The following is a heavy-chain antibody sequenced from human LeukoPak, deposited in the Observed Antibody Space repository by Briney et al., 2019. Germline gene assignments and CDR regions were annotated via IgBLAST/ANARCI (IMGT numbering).Heavy chain of an antibody. D-gene: IGHD3-3*01. CDR2: IYYSGST. CDR1: GGSISSSSYY. Sequence: ASETLSLTCTVSGGSISSSSYYWGWIRQPPGKGLEWIGSIYYSGSTYYNPSLKSRVTISVDTSKNQFSLKLSSVTAADTAVYYCARVRFLEWPAPTDVWGKGTTVTVSS. J-gene: IGHJ6*04. V-gene: IGHV4-39*07. CDR3: ARVRFLEWPAPTDV.